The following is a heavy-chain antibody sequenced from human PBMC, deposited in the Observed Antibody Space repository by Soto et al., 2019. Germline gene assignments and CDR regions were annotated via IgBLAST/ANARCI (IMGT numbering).Heavy chain of an antibody. CDR1: GYTFTSYG. V-gene: IGHV1-18*01. J-gene: IGHJ4*02. Sequence: ASVKVSCKASGYTFTSYGISWVRQAPGQGLEWMGWISAYNGNTNYAQKLQGRVTMTTDTSTSTAYMELSSLRSEDTAVYYCARDDPNWNYPLFDYWGQGTLVTVSS. D-gene: IGHD1-7*01. CDR2: ISAYNGNT. CDR3: ARDDPNWNYPLFDY.